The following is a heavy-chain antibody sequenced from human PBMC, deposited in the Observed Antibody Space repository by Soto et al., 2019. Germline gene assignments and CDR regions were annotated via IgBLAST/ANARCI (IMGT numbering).Heavy chain of an antibody. CDR2: IYYSGST. D-gene: IGHD2-15*01. Sequence: SETLSLTCTVSGGSISSSSYYWGWIRQPPGKGLEWIGSIYYSGSTYYNPSLKSRVTISVDTSKNQFSLKLSSVTAADTAVYYCARRGGLEWFDPWGQGTLVTVSS. CDR1: GGSISSSSYY. J-gene: IGHJ5*02. CDR3: ARRGGLEWFDP. V-gene: IGHV4-39*01.